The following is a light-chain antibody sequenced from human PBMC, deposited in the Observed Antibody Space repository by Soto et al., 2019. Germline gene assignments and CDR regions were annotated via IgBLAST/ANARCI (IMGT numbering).Light chain of an antibody. Sequence: EIVLTQSPGTLSLSPGDRATLSCRASETVTGKYLAWYQQKAGQAPRLLIFAASNRATGIPDRFSGSGSGTDFTLTISSLQPEDFAIYYCLQDFNYPFTFGPGTKVDVK. CDR3: LQDFNYPFT. V-gene: IGKV3-20*01. CDR2: AAS. CDR1: ETVTGKY. J-gene: IGKJ3*01.